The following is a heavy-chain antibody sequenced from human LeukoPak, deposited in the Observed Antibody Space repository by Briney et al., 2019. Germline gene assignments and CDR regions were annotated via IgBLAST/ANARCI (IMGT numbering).Heavy chain of an antibody. CDR3: ARVAVGSYYYYYMDV. D-gene: IGHD6-19*01. CDR2: ISSSGSTI. CDR1: GFTFSSYW. V-gene: IGHV3-48*04. J-gene: IGHJ6*03. Sequence: GGSLRLSCAASGFTFSSYWMSWVRQAPGKRLEWVSYISSSGSTIYYADSVKGRFTISRDNAKNSLYLQMNSLRAEDTAVYYCARVAVGSYYYYYMDVWGKGTTVTVSS.